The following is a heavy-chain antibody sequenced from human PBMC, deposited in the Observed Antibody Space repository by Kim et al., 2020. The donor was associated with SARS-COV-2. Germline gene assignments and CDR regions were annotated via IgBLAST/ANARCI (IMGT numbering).Heavy chain of an antibody. CDR2: IIPILDMT. Sequence: SVKVSCKASGGNLISYPINWVRQAPGQGLEWMGRIIPILDMTNYAQNFQGRVTMTADKSTSTAYMELSSLRSEDTAVYYCVRGRASTDGGNWFDPWGQGTLVTVSS. J-gene: IGHJ5*02. CDR1: GGNLISYP. D-gene: IGHD1-1*01. CDR3: VRGRASTDGGNWFDP. V-gene: IGHV1-69*04.